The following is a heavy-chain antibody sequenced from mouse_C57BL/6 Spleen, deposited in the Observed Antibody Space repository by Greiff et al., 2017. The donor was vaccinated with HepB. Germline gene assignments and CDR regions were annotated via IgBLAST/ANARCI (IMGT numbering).Heavy chain of an antibody. CDR1: GYTFTSYW. CDR3: ARREDDGSSYWYFDV. D-gene: IGHD1-1*01. V-gene: IGHV1-69*01. Sequence: VQLQQPGAELVMPGASVKLSCKASGYTFTSYWMHWVKQRPGQGLAWIGEIDPSDSYTNYNQKFKGKSTLTVDKSSSTAYMQLSSLTSEDSAVYYCARREDDGSSYWYFDVWGTGTTVTVSS. CDR2: IDPSDSYT. J-gene: IGHJ1*03.